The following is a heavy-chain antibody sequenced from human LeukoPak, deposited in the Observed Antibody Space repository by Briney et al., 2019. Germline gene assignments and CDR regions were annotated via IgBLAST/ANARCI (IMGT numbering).Heavy chain of an antibody. CDR3: AKLWGITMVRDLGVLDY. Sequence: GSLRLSCAASGFTFSSYAMSSVRQAPGKGLEWVSAISGSGGSTYYADSVKGRFTISRDNSKNTLYLQMNSLRAEDTAVYYCAKLWGITMVRDLGVLDYWGQGTLVTVSS. J-gene: IGHJ4*02. CDR1: GFTFSSYA. D-gene: IGHD3-10*01. V-gene: IGHV3-23*01. CDR2: ISGSGGST.